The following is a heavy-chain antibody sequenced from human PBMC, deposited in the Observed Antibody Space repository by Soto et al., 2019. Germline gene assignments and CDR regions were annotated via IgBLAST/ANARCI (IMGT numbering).Heavy chain of an antibody. CDR3: ASSGWPFDY. CDR1: GLSPNSYK. V-gene: IGHV3-7*01. Sequence: SGLSPNSYKMSWVRQAPGKGLEWVANKKQDGSEKYYVDSVKGRFTISRDNAKNSLYLQMNSLRAEDTAVYYCASSGWPFDYWGQGTLVTVSS. J-gene: IGHJ4*02. D-gene: IGHD6-19*01. CDR2: KKQDGSEK.